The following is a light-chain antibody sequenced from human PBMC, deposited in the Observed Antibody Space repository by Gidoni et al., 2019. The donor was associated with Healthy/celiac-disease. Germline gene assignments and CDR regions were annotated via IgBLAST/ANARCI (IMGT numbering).Light chain of an antibody. CDR1: QSVSSY. V-gene: IGKV3-11*01. J-gene: IGKJ5*01. Sequence: EIVLTQSPATLSLSPGERATLSCRASQSVSSYLAWYQQKPDQAPRLLIYEASNRATGIPARFSGSGSGTDFTLTISSLEPEDFAVYYCQQRSNWPPITFGQGTRLEIK. CDR2: EAS. CDR3: QQRSNWPPIT.